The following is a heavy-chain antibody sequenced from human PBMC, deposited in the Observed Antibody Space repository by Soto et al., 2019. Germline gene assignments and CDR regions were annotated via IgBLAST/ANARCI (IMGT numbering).Heavy chain of an antibody. J-gene: IGHJ6*02. CDR3: AKDLLDTRLHWYFYGMDV. V-gene: IGHV3-30*18. CDR1: GFTFTTYG. CDR2: ISYDGSNK. D-gene: IGHD5-18*01. Sequence: GGSLRLSCAASGFTFTTYGMHWVRQAPGKGLEWVAVISYDGSNKYYADSVKGRFTISRDNSKNTLYLQMNSLRAEDTAVYYCAKDLLDTRLHWYFYGMDVWGQGTTVTVSS.